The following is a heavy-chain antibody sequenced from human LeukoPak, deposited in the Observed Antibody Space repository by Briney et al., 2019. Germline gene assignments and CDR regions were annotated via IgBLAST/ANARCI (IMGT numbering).Heavy chain of an antibody. CDR2: INPNSGGT. J-gene: IGHJ3*02. Sequence: ASVKVSCKASGYTFTGYYMHWVRQAPGQGLEWMGWINPNSGGTNYAQKFQGWVTMTRDTSISTAYMELSRLRSDDTAVYYCARGGGWDYYGSGSYSLVAFDIWGQGTMVTVSS. D-gene: IGHD3-10*01. CDR3: ARGGGWDYYGSGSYSLVAFDI. CDR1: GYTFTGYY. V-gene: IGHV1-2*04.